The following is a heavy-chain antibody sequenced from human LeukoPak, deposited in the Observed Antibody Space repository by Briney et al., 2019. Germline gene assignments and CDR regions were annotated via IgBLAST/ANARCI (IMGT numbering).Heavy chain of an antibody. CDR3: ARQYDSSGHPFDY. CDR2: IYTSGST. Sequence: PSETLSLTCTVSGGSISSYYWSWIRQPPGKGLEWIGYIYTSGSTNYNPSLKSRVTISVDTSKNQFSLKLSSVTAADTAVYYCARQYDSSGHPFDYWGQGTLVTVSS. CDR1: GGSISSYY. D-gene: IGHD3-22*01. J-gene: IGHJ4*02. V-gene: IGHV4-4*09.